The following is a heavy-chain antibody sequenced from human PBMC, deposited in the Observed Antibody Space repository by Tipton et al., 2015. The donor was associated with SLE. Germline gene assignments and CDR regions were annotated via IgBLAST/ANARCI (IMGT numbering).Heavy chain of an antibody. CDR2: ISAYNGNT. V-gene: IGHV1-18*04. Sequence: QSGAEVKKPGASVKVSCKASGYTFTGYYMHWVRQAPGQGLEWMGWISAYNGNTNYAQKLQGRVTVTTDTSTSTAYMELRSLRSDDTAVYYCARWAAAGQGFDYWGQGTLVTVSS. CDR3: ARWAAAGQGFDY. CDR1: GYTFTGYY. J-gene: IGHJ4*02. D-gene: IGHD6-13*01.